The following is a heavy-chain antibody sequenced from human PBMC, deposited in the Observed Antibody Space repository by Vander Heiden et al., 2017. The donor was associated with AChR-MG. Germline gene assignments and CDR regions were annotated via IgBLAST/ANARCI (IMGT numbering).Heavy chain of an antibody. CDR3: ADEITTPGTGYYAMDV. V-gene: IGHV3-30*02. CDR1: GFSLSTYG. CDR2: IRSDGSNK. D-gene: IGHD2-8*02. J-gene: IGHJ6*02. Sequence: QVHLVESGGGVVHPGGSVRLSCSASGFSLSTYGMHWVRQAPGKGLEWVAFIRSDGSNKYYADPVKGRFTISRDNSKNTLYLQIIRLRPEDTAVYYCADEITTPGTGYYAMDVWGQGTTVTVSS.